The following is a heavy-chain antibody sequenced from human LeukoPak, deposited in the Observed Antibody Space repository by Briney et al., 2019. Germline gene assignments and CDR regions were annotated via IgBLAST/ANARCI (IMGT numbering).Heavy chain of an antibody. CDR1: GYSISNGYY. D-gene: IGHD2-2*01. CDR3: ARAAYCSSTNCYGFDY. Sequence: SETLSLTCTVSGYSISNGYYWGWIRQPPGKGLEWVGSIYHRGSTYYNPSLKSRVTFSVDTSKKQFSLKLTSVTAADTAVYYCARAAYCSSTNCYGFDYWGQGTLVTVSS. V-gene: IGHV4-38-2*02. CDR2: IYHRGST. J-gene: IGHJ4*02.